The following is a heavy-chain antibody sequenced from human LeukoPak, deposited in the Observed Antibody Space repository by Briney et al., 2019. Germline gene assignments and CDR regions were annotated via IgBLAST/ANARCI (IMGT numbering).Heavy chain of an antibody. V-gene: IGHV4-61*02. CDR1: GGSISSGSYY. J-gene: IGHJ4*02. CDR2: IYTSGGT. Sequence: SETLSLTCTVSGGSISSGSYYWSWIRQPAGQGLEWLGRIYTSGGTNYNPSLKSRITISVDTSKNQFSLKLSSVTAADTAVYYCARGGYCGGDCYFYYWGQGTLVTVSS. D-gene: IGHD2-21*02. CDR3: ARGGYCGGDCYFYY.